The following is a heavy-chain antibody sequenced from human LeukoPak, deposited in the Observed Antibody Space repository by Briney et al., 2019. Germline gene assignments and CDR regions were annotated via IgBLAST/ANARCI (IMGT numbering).Heavy chain of an antibody. CDR1: GFTFSSYG. CDR2: IWYDGSNK. CDR3: AKDRYRRDGYNAYDY. D-gene: IGHD5-24*01. J-gene: IGHJ4*02. Sequence: PSGGSLRLSCAASGFTFSSYGMHWVRQAPGKGLEWVAVIWYDGSNKYYADSVKGRFTISRDNSKNTLYLQMNSLRAEDTAVYYCAKDRYRRDGYNAYDYWGQGTLVTVSS. V-gene: IGHV3-33*06.